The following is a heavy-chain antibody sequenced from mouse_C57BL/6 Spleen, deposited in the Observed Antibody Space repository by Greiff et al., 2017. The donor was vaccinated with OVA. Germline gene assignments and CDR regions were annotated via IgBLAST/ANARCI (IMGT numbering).Heavy chain of an antibody. J-gene: IGHJ2*01. D-gene: IGHD1-1*01. V-gene: IGHV1-55*01. CDR3: ARGGVTTVVVDY. CDR2: IYPGSGST. Sequence: QVQLKQPGAELVKPGASVKMSCKASGYTFTSYWITWVKPRPGQGLEWIGDIYPGSGSTNYNEKFKSKATLTVDTSSSTAYMQLSSLTSEDSAVYYCARGGVTTVVVDYWGQGTTLTVSS. CDR1: GYTFTSYW.